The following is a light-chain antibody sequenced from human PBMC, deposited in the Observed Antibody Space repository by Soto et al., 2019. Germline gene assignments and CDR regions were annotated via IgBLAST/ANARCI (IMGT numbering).Light chain of an antibody. V-gene: IGLV1-40*01. Sequence: QSVLTPPPSVSAAPGQRVTFSCTGSSSNFGAGYDVHWYQQLPGTAPKLLIYGNNNRPSGVPDRFSGSKSGTSASLAITGLQAEDEADYYCQSYDSSLSGVVFGGGTKLTVL. CDR1: SSNFGAGYD. CDR3: QSYDSSLSGVV. CDR2: GNN. J-gene: IGLJ2*01.